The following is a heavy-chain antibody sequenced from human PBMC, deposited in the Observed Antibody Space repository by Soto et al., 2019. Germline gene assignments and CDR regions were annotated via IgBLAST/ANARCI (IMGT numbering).Heavy chain of an antibody. J-gene: IGHJ4*02. D-gene: IGHD3-16*02. V-gene: IGHV3-23*01. CDR3: AKDYRVDY. CDR1: GFTFSTYT. CDR2: ISSSGADT. Sequence: GGSLRLSCAASGFTFSTYTMRWVRQAPGKGLEWVSTISSSGADTYYADSVKGRFTISRDNSKNTLYLQMNSLRAEDTAIYYCAKDYRVDYWGQGTLVTVSS.